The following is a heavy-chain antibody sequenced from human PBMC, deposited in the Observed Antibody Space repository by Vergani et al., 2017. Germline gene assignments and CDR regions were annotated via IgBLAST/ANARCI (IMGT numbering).Heavy chain of an antibody. J-gene: IGHJ4*03. CDR1: GFTLTGYA. CDR2: ISSDGSFE. V-gene: IGHV3-30-3*01. Sequence: QVQLVESGGGVVQPGRSLRLSCVASGFTLTGYAMHWVRQAPGKGLEWVAVISSDGSFEDYAESVKGRFSISRDNSKNTLYMEMNSLGAEDTAVYFCARDSFGLVVHQFWGQGTLVTVSS. CDR3: ARDSFGLVVHQF. D-gene: IGHD3/OR15-3a*01.